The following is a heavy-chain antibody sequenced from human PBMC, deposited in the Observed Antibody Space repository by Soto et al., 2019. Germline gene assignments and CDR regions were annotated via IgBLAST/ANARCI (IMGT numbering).Heavy chain of an antibody. J-gene: IGHJ3*02. V-gene: IGHV1-2*04. CDR1: GYTFTGYY. CDR2: INPNSGGT. Sequence: QVQLVQSGAEVKKPGASVKVSCKASGYTFTGYYMHWVRQAPGQGLEWMGWINPNSGGTNYAQKFQGWVTMTRDTFISTAYMELGRLRSDDTAVYYSARALRDGYTERYGALDIGGQGTMVTVS. CDR3: ARALRDGYTERYGALDI. D-gene: IGHD5-12*01.